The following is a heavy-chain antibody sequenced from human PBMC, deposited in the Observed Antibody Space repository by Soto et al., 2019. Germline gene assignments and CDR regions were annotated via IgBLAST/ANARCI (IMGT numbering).Heavy chain of an antibody. Sequence: SETLSLTCTVSGGSISSYYWSWIRQPPGKGLEWIGYIYYSGSTNYNPSLKSRVTISVDTSKNQFSLKLSSVTAADTAVYYCAREGSGYDFGRFIDYWGQGTLVTVSS. CDR1: GGSISSYY. CDR2: IYYSGST. J-gene: IGHJ4*02. CDR3: AREGSGYDFGRFIDY. V-gene: IGHV4-59*01. D-gene: IGHD5-12*01.